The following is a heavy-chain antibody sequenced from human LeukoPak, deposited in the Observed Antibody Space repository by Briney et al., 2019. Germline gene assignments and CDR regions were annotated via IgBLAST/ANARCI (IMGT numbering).Heavy chain of an antibody. D-gene: IGHD6-19*01. Sequence: ASVKVSCKASGYTFTGYYMHWVRQAPGQGLEWMGWINPNSGGTNYAQKFQGRVTITRDTSISTAYMELSRLRSDDTAVYYCARDQVAGSPNWFDPWGQGTLVTVSS. CDR2: INPNSGGT. CDR3: ARDQVAGSPNWFDP. J-gene: IGHJ5*02. CDR1: GYTFTGYY. V-gene: IGHV1-2*02.